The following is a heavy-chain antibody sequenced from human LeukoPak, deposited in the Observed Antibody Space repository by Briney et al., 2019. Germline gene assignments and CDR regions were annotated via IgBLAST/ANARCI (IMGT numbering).Heavy chain of an antibody. D-gene: IGHD3-10*01. CDR3: VREARESGGFDY. CDR1: GFTFSSYS. V-gene: IGHV3-7*01. CDR2: IKQGGSER. J-gene: IGHJ4*02. Sequence: GGSLRLSCAASGFTFSSYSMNWVRQAPGKGLERVANIKQGGSERYYVDSVKGRFTISRDNAKNSLYLQMNSLRAEDTAVYYCVREARESGGFDYWGQGTLVTVSS.